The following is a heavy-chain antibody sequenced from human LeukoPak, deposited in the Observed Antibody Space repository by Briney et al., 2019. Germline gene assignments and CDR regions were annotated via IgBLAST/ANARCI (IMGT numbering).Heavy chain of an antibody. J-gene: IGHJ4*02. CDR3: ASRVSYYDSSGYSDY. V-gene: IGHV4-30-4*08. D-gene: IGHD3-22*01. CDR1: GASITIGYSY. Sequence: SETLSLTCPVSGASITIGYSYWSWIRHPPGKGLEWIGYIYYSGSTYYNPSLKSRVTISVDTSKNQFTLKLSSVTGADTAVYYCASRVSYYDSSGYSDYWGQGTLVTVSS. CDR2: IYYSGST.